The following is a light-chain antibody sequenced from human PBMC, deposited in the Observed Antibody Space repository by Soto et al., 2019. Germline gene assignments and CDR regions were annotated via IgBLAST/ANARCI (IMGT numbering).Light chain of an antibody. J-gene: IGKJ2*01. V-gene: IGKV4-1*01. CDR1: QSVLYSSNNKNQ. CDR2: WAS. Sequence: DIVMTQSPDSLAVSLGERATINCKSSQSVLYSSNNKNQLAWYQQKPGQPPKLLIYWASTRESGVPDRFSGSGSGTDVTLTISSLQAEDVAVYYCQQYYSTPYTFGQGTKLEVK. CDR3: QQYYSTPYT.